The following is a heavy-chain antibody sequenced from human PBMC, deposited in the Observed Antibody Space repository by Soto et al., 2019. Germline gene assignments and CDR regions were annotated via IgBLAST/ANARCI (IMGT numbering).Heavy chain of an antibody. V-gene: IGHV3-30-3*01. D-gene: IGHD6-19*01. CDR3: ARSIAVAGTPEFDY. CDR1: GFTFSSFT. J-gene: IGHJ4*02. CDR2: ISYDDGTNK. Sequence: VQLVESGGGVVQPGRSLRLSCAASGFTFSSFTMHWVRQAPGKGLAWVGFISYDDGTNKYYADSVKGRFTFSRDNPKNTLYLQMNSLRAEDTAVYYCARSIAVAGTPEFDYWGQGTLVTVSS.